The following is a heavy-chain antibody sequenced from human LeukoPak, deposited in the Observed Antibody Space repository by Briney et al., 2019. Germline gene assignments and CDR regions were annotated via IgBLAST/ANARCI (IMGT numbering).Heavy chain of an antibody. CDR3: AREGIAVAEPPDY. CDR2: INPNSGGT. J-gene: IGHJ4*02. V-gene: IGHV1-2*02. CDR1: GYTFTGYY. Sequence: ASAKVSCKASGYTFTGYYMHWVRQAPGQGLEWMGWINPNSGGTNYAQKFQGRVTMTRDTSISTAYMELSRLRSDDTAVYYCAREGIAVAEPPDYWGQGTLVTVSS. D-gene: IGHD6-19*01.